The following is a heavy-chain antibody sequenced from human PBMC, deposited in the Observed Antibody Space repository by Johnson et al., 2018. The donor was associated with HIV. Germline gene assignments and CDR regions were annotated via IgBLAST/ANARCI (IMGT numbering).Heavy chain of an antibody. V-gene: IGHV3-30*02. CDR1: GFTFSSYG. Sequence: QVQLMESGGGVVQPGGSLRLSCAASGFTFSSYGMHWVRQAPGKGLEWVAFIRYDGSNKYYADSVKGRFTISRDNTNNTLYLQMNSLRAEETAVYYCARGEPYYYDSSGYYYPDAFDIWGQGTMVTVSS. CDR3: ARGEPYYYDSSGYYYPDAFDI. J-gene: IGHJ3*02. CDR2: IRYDGSNK. D-gene: IGHD3-22*01.